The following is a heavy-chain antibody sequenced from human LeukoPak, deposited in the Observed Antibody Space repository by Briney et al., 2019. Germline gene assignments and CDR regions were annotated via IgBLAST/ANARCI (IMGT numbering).Heavy chain of an antibody. Sequence: GGSLRLSCAASGFTFSSYAMSWVRQAPGKGLEWVSAISGSGGSTYYADSVKGRSTISRDNSKNTLYLQMNSLRAEDTAVYYCAKDDCSGGSCYPDYWGQGTLVTVSS. CDR3: AKDDCSGGSCYPDY. CDR2: ISGSGGST. D-gene: IGHD2-15*01. V-gene: IGHV3-23*01. J-gene: IGHJ4*02. CDR1: GFTFSSYA.